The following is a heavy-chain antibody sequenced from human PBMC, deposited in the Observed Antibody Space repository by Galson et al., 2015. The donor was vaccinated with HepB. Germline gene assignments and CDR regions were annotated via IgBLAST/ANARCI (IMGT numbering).Heavy chain of an antibody. D-gene: IGHD2-2*01. CDR3: TTEVGYCSSTSCQISWYFDL. Sequence: SLRLSCAASGFTFSNAWMSWVRQAPGEGLEWVGRIKSKTDGGTTDYAAPVKGRFTISRDDSKNTLYLQMNSLKTEDTAVYYCTTEVGYCSSTSCQISWYFDLWGRGTLVTVSS. CDR2: IKSKTDGGTT. J-gene: IGHJ2*01. V-gene: IGHV3-15*01. CDR1: GFTFSNAW.